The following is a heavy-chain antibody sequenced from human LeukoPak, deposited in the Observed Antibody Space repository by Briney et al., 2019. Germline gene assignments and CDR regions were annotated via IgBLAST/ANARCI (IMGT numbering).Heavy chain of an antibody. CDR1: GFTFSSYA. V-gene: IGHV3-23*01. D-gene: IGHD3-10*01. CDR3: AKYPARGFGELFLQYYFDY. Sequence: GGSLRLSCAASGFTFSSYAMSWVRQAPGKGLEWVSAIGGSGGSTYYADSVKGRFTISRDNSKNTLYLQMNSLRAEDTAVYYCAKYPARGFGELFLQYYFDYWGQGTLVTVSS. J-gene: IGHJ4*02. CDR2: IGGSGGST.